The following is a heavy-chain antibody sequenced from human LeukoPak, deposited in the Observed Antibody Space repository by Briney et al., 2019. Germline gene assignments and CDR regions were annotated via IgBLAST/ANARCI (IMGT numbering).Heavy chain of an antibody. V-gene: IGHV4-4*07. CDR3: ARDPLGLSARSLIAFDI. Sequence: SETLSLTCTVSGGSISSYYWSWIRQPAGKGLEWIGRIYTNGSTNYNPSLKSRVTMSVDTSKNQFSLKLSSVTAADTAVYYCARDPLGLSARSLIAFDIWGQGTMVTVSS. J-gene: IGHJ3*02. CDR2: IYTNGST. CDR1: GGSISSYY. D-gene: IGHD3-16*02.